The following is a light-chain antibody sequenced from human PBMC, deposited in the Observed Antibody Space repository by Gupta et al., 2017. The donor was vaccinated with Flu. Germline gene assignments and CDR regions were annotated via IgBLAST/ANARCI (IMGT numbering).Light chain of an antibody. J-gene: IGKJ1*01. V-gene: IGKV4-1*01. CDR1: LSVFNSKNY. Sequence: DVVMAQSPDILAVSLGERATINCKSSLSVFNSKNYLAWYQQRPGQAPKLLIYWASTRESGVPDRFSGSGYETDFTLTISSLQAEDVAVYFCQQDDKTPPTFGQGTKVEIK. CDR2: WAS. CDR3: QQDDKTPPT.